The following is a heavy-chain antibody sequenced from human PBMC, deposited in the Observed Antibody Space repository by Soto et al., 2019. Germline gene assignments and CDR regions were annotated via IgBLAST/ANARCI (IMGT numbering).Heavy chain of an antibody. V-gene: IGHV4-30-4*01. D-gene: IGHD2-15*01. CDR3: ARVCKSSGGSCYSLKSYGMDV. CDR2: IYYSGST. CDR1: GGSISSGDYY. Sequence: QVQLQESGPGLVKPSQTLSLTCTVSGGSISSGDYYWSWIRQPPGKGLEWIGYIYYSGSTYYNPSLKSRVTISVDTSKNQFSLKLSSVTAADTAVYYCARVCKSSGGSCYSLKSYGMDVWGQGTTVTVSS. J-gene: IGHJ6*02.